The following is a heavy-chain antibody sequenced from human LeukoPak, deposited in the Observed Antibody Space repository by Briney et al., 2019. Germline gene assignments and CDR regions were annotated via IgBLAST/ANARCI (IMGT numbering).Heavy chain of an antibody. J-gene: IGHJ4*02. CDR2: ISRSSSYI. V-gene: IGHV3-21*01. CDR3: ARDGYYGSGSYLYDFDY. D-gene: IGHD3-10*01. Sequence: GGSLTLSCAASGFTFSSYSMNWVRQAPGKGLEWVSSISRSSSYIYYADSVKGRFAISRDNAKNSVYLQMNSLRAEVTAVYYCARDGYYGSGSYLYDFDYWGQGTLVTVSS. CDR1: GFTFSSYS.